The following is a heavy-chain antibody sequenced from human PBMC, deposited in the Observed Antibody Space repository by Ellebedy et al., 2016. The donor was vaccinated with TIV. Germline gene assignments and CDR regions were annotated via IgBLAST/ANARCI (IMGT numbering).Heavy chain of an antibody. J-gene: IGHJ4*02. CDR3: ARRYSGSSYHYFDY. V-gene: IGHV4-59*08. CDR2: IYNSVIT. CDR1: GGSISSNY. D-gene: IGHD1-26*01. Sequence: MPSETLSLTCTVSGGSISSNYWAWIRQPPGKGLEWIGYIYNSVITNYNPSLKSRVTMSVDTSKRTLSLKLRSVTAADTAVYYCARRYSGSSYHYFDYWGQGTLVIVSS.